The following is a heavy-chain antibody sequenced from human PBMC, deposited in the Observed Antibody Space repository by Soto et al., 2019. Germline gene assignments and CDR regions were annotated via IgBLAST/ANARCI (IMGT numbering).Heavy chain of an antibody. CDR3: ARKAWTRLDY. V-gene: IGHV4-4*02. CDR2: VFHSGSA. Sequence: QLQLHESGPGLVKPSGTLSLTCGLSGGSLTTPVWRTWVRLRPGKGLEWIGEVFHSGSAHYNPSLQSRVTISVDKSTNKFSLTLSSVTAADTAVYYCARKAWTRLDYWGQGALVTVSS. D-gene: IGHD1-1*01. CDR1: GGSLTTPVW. J-gene: IGHJ4*02.